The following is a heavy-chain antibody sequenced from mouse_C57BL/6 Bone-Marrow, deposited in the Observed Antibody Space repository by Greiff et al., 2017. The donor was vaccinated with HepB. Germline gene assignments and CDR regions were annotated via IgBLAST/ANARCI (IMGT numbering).Heavy chain of an antibody. CDR2: IYPRSGNT. V-gene: IGHV1-81*01. D-gene: IGHD2-4*01. J-gene: IGHJ2*01. Sequence: QVQLQQSGAELARPGASVKLSCKASGYTFTSYGISWVKQRTGPGLEWIGEIYPRSGNTYYNEKFKGKATLTADKSSSTAYMELRSLTSEDSAVYFCARRSYDYYFDYWGQGTTLTVSS. CDR3: ARRSYDYYFDY. CDR1: GYTFTSYG.